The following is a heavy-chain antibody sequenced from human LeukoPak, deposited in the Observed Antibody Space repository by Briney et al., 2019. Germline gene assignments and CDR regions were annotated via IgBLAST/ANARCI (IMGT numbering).Heavy chain of an antibody. Sequence: GGSLRLSCAASGFIFRSYAMNWVRQAPGKGLEWVAGTSFDGGKKYYIDSVKSRCITSRDNSTNTVFLQINSLRTDDTAVYYCASALTVFRGVPNLDFWGQGNLVSVSS. CDR2: TSFDGGKK. V-gene: IGHV3-30*04. D-gene: IGHD3-10*01. CDR3: ASALTVFRGVPNLDF. J-gene: IGHJ4*02. CDR1: GFIFRSYA.